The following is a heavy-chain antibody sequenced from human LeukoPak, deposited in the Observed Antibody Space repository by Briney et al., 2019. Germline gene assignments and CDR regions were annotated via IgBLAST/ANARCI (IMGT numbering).Heavy chain of an antibody. D-gene: IGHD3-3*01. CDR2: IYSGGST. CDR1: GFTVSSNY. Sequence: GGSLRLSCAASGFTVSSNYMSWVRQAPGKGLEWVSVIYSGGSTYYADSVKGRFTIPRDNSKNTLYLQMNSLRAEDTAVYYCARDNLAGLEWFDYWGQGTLVTVSS. CDR3: ARDNLAGLEWFDY. V-gene: IGHV3-53*05. J-gene: IGHJ4*02.